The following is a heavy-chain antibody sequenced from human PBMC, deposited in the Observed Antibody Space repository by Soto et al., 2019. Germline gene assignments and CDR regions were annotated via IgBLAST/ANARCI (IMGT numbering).Heavy chain of an antibody. V-gene: IGHV4-39*01. CDR2: IYYSGST. Sequence: SETLSLTCTVSGGSISSSSYYWGWIRQPPGKGLEWIGSIYYSGSTYYNPSLKSRVTISVDTSKNQFSLKLSSVTAADTAVYYCARHYSGYSGYDFNWFDPWGQGTLVTVSS. CDR1: GGSISSSSYY. CDR3: ARHYSGYSGYDFNWFDP. D-gene: IGHD5-12*01. J-gene: IGHJ5*02.